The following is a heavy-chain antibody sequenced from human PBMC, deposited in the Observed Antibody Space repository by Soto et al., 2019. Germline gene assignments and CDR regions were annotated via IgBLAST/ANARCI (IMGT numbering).Heavy chain of an antibody. D-gene: IGHD4-17*01. V-gene: IGHV4-59*01. CDR1: GGSISSYY. CDR2: IYYSGST. CDR3: ARAPATGYGDYCCYFDS. J-gene: IGHJ4*02. Sequence: ETLSLTCTVSGGSISSYYWSWILQPPGKGLEWIGYIYYSGSTNYNPSLKSRVTISVDSSKNQFSLKLSSVTAADTAVYYCARAPATGYGDYCCYFDSWGQGTLVTVSS.